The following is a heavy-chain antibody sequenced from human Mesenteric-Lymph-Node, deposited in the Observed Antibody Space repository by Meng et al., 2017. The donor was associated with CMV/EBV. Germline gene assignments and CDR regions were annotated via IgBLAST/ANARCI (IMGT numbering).Heavy chain of an antibody. CDR3: ARATERPNHFDY. D-gene: IGHD1-1*01. Sequence: CTVSGGSVSSGSCYWSWMRRPPGKGLEWIGYIYYSGITNYHPSLKSRVTISVDTSKNQFSLKLSSVTAADTAVYYCARATERPNHFDYWGQGTLVTVSS. J-gene: IGHJ4*02. V-gene: IGHV4-61*01. CDR1: GGSVSSGSCY. CDR2: IYYSGIT.